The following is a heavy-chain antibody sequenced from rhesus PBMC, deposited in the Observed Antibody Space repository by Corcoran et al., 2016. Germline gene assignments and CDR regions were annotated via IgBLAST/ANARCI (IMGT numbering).Heavy chain of an antibody. J-gene: IGHJ4*01. V-gene: IGHV3-183*01. Sequence: EVQLVESGGGLVKPGAPLRLSCAASGSPCGASGLYWVRQAPGKVLELGAFISYTGKNISYAVSVNVRFTIARDNAKNSLSLQMNSLRAEDTAVYYCAIEVAAGFDYWGQGVLVTVSS. CDR3: AIEVAAGFDY. CDR1: GSPCGASG. CDR2: ISYTGKNI. D-gene: IGHD4-29*01.